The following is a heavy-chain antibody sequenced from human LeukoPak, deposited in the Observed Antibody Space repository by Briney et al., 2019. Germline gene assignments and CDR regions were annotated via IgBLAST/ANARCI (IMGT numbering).Heavy chain of an antibody. CDR3: ARTPTTVVRIMDV. V-gene: IGHV3-7*01. CDR2: IKQDGSEK. D-gene: IGHD4-23*01. Sequence: PGGSLRLSCAASGFTFSSYWMTWVRQAPGKGLEWVANIKQDGSEKYYVDSVKGRFTISRDNAKNSLYLQMNSLRAEDTAVYYCARTPTTVVRIMDVCGKGTTVTVSS. CDR1: GFTFSSYW. J-gene: IGHJ6*03.